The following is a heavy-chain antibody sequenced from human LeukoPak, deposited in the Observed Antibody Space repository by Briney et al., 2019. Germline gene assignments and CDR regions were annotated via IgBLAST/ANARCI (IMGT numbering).Heavy chain of an antibody. D-gene: IGHD2-2*01. Sequence: SVKVSCKASGYTFTSYAISWVRQAPGQGLEWMGGIIPIFGTANYAQKFQGRVTITADESTSTAYMELSSLRSEDTAVYYCARAGRCSSTSCYEGPDYYYYGMDVWGQGTTVTVSS. CDR1: GYTFTSYA. V-gene: IGHV1-69*13. CDR2: IIPIFGTA. CDR3: ARAGRCSSTSCYEGPDYYYYGMDV. J-gene: IGHJ6*02.